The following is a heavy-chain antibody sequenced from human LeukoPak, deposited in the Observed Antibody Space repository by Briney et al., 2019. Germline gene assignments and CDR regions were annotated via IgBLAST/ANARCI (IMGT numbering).Heavy chain of an antibody. V-gene: IGHV5-51*01. J-gene: IGHJ5*02. CDR1: GYSINNYW. CDR2: IYPADSDI. CDR3: ARQEYCSGGSCYTWFDP. D-gene: IGHD2-15*01. Sequence: GESLKISCKGSGYSINNYWIGWVRQMPGKGLEWMGIIYPADSDIRYSPSFQGQVTISADKSISTAYLQWSSLKASDNAMYYCARQEYCSGGSCYTWFDPWGQGTLVTVSS.